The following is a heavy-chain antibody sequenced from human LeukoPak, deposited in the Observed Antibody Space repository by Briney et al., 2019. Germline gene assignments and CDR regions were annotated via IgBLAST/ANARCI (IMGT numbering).Heavy chain of an antibody. D-gene: IGHD6-13*01. V-gene: IGHV1-69*04. CDR2: IIPILGIA. Sequence: GASVKVSCKASGGTFSSYAISWVRQAPGQGLEWMGRIIPILGIASYAQKFQGRVTITADKSTSTAYMELSSLRSEDTAVYYCASTGYSSSWLRFDPWGQGTLVTVSS. J-gene: IGHJ5*02. CDR3: ASTGYSSSWLRFDP. CDR1: GGTFSSYA.